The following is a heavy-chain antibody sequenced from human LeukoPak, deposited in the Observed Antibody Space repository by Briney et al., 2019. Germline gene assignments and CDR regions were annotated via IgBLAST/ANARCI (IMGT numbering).Heavy chain of an antibody. CDR3: ARGGDNTGYYGDAFDI. V-gene: IGHV4-39*07. D-gene: IGHD3-22*01. Sequence: SETLSLTCTVSGGSISSSSYSWGWIRQPPGKGLEWIGSMFYSGSTYYNPSLKSRVTISVDTSKNRFSLKLSSVTAADTAVYYCARGGDNTGYYGDAFDIWGQGTVVTVSS. J-gene: IGHJ3*02. CDR2: MFYSGST. CDR1: GGSISSSSYS.